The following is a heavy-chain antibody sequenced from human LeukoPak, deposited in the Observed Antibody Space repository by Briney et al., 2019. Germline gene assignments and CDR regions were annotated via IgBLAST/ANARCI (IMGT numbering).Heavy chain of an antibody. CDR3: AKVAGDRMDY. CDR1: GYSFATYG. J-gene: IGHJ4*02. CDR2: ICANTGKT. D-gene: IGHD6-13*01. V-gene: IGHV1-18*01. Sequence: ASVKVSCKTSGYSFATYGFCWVRQAPGDGLEWMGWICANTGKTSYAQKFQDRVTMTTDTSTTTAYMELRSLRLDDTAVYFCAKVAGDRMDYWGQGTLVTVSS.